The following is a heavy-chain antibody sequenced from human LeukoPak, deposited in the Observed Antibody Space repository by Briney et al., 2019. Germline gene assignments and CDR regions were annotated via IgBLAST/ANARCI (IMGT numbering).Heavy chain of an antibody. CDR2: ISSRGSYT. D-gene: IGHD3-10*01. CDR3: ARVDYGSGSYGYYYYYYMDV. V-gene: IGHV3-21*01. CDR1: GFTFSSYS. J-gene: IGHJ6*03. Sequence: GGSLRLSCAASGFTFSSYSMNWVRQAPGKGLEWVSSISSRGSYTYYADSVKGRFTISRDNAKNSLYLQMNSLRAEDTAVYYCARVDYGSGSYGYYYYYYMDVWGKGTTVTISS.